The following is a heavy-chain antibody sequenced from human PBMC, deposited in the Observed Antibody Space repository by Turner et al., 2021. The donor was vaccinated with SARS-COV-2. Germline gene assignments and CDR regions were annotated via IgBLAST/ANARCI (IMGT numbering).Heavy chain of an antibody. J-gene: IGHJ4*02. CDR3: AKLFVYGASFDY. CDR1: GFTFSSYA. Sequence: EVQLLESGGGLVQPGGSLRLSCAASGFTFSSYAMSWVRQDPGKGLEWVSTISGSGGSTYYADSVKGRFTISRDNSKNTLYLQMNSLRAEDTAVYYCAKLFVYGASFDYWGQGTLVTVSS. CDR2: ISGSGGST. D-gene: IGHD3-10*02. V-gene: IGHV3-23*01.